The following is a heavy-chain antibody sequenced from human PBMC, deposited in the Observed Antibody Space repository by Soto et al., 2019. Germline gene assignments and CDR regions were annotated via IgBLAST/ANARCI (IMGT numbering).Heavy chain of an antibody. J-gene: IGHJ4*02. CDR2: INPSVDST. Sequence: GASVKVSCKASGYTFTSYYMHWVLQAPGQGIERMGIINPSVDSTSYAQKLQGRVTMTRDTSSSTFYMELSSLRSEDSAVYYCAGSITIFGVAFDYWGQGTLVTVSS. D-gene: IGHD3-3*01. CDR1: GYTFTSYY. V-gene: IGHV1-46*03. CDR3: AGSITIFGVAFDY.